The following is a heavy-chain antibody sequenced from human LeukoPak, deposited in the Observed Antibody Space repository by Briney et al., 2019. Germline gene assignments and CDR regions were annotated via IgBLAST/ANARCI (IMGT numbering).Heavy chain of an antibody. CDR3: AKDSASAYYSYWFDP. J-gene: IGHJ5*02. V-gene: IGHV3-23*01. Sequence: PGGSLRLSCAASGFTFRSYAMSWVRQAPGKGLECVSGISGSGSSTYYADSVKGRFTISRDNSKNTLYLQVNSLRAEDTAVYYCAKDSASAYYSYWFDPWGQGTLVTVSS. D-gene: IGHD3-22*01. CDR2: ISGSGSST. CDR1: GFTFRSYA.